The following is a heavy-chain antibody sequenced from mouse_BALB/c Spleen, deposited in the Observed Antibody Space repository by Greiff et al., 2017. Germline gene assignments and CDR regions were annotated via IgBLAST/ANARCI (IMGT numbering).Heavy chain of an antibody. J-gene: IGHJ3*01. CDR2: IDPENGNT. CDR3: ASGFAY. V-gene: IGHV14-1*02. CDR1: GFNIKDYY. Sequence: DVQLQESGAELVRPGALVKLSCKASGFNIKDYYMHWVKQRPEQGLEWIGWIDPENGNTIYDPKFQGKASITADTSSNTAYLQLSSLTSEDTAVYYCASGFAYWGQGTLVTVSA.